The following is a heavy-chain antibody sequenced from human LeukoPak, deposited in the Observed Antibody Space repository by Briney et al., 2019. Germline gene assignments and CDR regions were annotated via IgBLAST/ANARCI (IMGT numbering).Heavy chain of an antibody. V-gene: IGHV5-10-1*01. Sequence: GESLKISCKGSGYSFTNYLISWVRQMPGKGLEWMGRIDPSDSYTNYSPSFQGHVTISADKSISTAHLQWSSLKASDTAMYYCARHMAGYCSTTSCSNFDYWGQGTLVTVSS. J-gene: IGHJ4*02. CDR3: ARHMAGYCSTTSCSNFDY. D-gene: IGHD2-2*01. CDR1: GYSFTNYL. CDR2: IDPSDSYT.